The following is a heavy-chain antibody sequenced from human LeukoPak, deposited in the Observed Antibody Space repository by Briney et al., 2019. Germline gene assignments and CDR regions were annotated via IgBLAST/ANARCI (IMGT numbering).Heavy chain of an antibody. D-gene: IGHD6-13*01. CDR1: GFTFSSYA. CDR3: AKDRRMAAAGSNYFDH. V-gene: IGHV3-23*01. CDR2: ISGSGGST. J-gene: IGHJ4*02. Sequence: GGFLRLSCAASGFTFSSYAMSWVRQAPGKGLEWVSAISGSGGSTYYADSGKGRFTISRDNSKNTLYLQMNSLRAEDTAVYYCAKDRRMAAAGSNYFDHWGQGTLVTVSS.